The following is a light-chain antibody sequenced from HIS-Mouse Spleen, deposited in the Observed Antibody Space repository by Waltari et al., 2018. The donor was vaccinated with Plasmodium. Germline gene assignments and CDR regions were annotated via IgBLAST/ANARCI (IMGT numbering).Light chain of an antibody. J-gene: IGLJ2*01. CDR2: DVS. Sequence: QSALTQPRSVSGSPGQSVTISCTGTSSDVGGYNYVSWYQQHPGKATKLRIYDVSKRPSGVPDRFSGSKSGNTASLTISGLQAEDEADYYCCSYAGSYTFVVFGGGTKLTVL. V-gene: IGLV2-11*01. CDR3: CSYAGSYTFVV. CDR1: SSDVGGYNY.